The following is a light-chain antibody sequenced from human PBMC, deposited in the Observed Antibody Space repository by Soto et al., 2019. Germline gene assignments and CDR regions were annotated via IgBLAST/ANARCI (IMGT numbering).Light chain of an antibody. CDR3: HSYNSDSLHT. CDR2: DAP. CDR1: QSVRRR. J-gene: IGKJ2*01. V-gene: IGKV1-5*01. Sequence: DLQITDSPYTLSASVGDRITSTCRYSQSVRRRLARLQRKPGQAHNLLVYDAPSLEGGVPSRFTGKGSGTEFTLTISSLYPDDCATYYGHSYNSDSLHTFGQVTK.